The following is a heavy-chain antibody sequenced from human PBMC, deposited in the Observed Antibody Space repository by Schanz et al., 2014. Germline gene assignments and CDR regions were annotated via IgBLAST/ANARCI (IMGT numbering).Heavy chain of an antibody. V-gene: IGHV1-69*02. CDR2: IIPITGIT. CDR1: GDTFRSYT. CDR3: ARTGYDPSLTH. D-gene: IGHD5-12*01. J-gene: IGHJ4*02. Sequence: QVPLVQSGAEVKKPGSSVKVSCKASGDTFRSYTINWVRHAPGQGLEWMGRIIPITGITNYAQKFQGRVTFTADKYTSPAFLEVNSLRSEDTAVYYCARTGYDPSLTHWGQGTLVTVSS.